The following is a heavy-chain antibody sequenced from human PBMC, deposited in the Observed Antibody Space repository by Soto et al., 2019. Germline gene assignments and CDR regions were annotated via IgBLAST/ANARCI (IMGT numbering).Heavy chain of an antibody. Sequence: SEKLPLTCTVSGGSVSSGSYYWSWIRQPPGKGLEWIGYIYYSGGTNYNPSLKSRVTISVDTSKNQFSLKLSSVTAADTAVYYCASRSRSYPYYYYYGMDVWGQGTTVTVSS. D-gene: IGHD1-26*01. V-gene: IGHV4-61*01. J-gene: IGHJ6*02. CDR1: GGSVSSGSYY. CDR2: IYYSGGT. CDR3: ASRSRSYPYYYYYGMDV.